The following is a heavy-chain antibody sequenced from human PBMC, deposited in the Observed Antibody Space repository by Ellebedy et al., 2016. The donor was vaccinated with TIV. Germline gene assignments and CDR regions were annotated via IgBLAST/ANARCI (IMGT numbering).Heavy chain of an antibody. CDR3: ARDRRRIVRFLEWFGDRYYGMDV. D-gene: IGHD3-3*01. V-gene: IGHV1-18*01. CDR2: ISAYNGNT. Sequence: AASVKVSCKASGYTFTSYGISWVRQAPGQGLEWMGWISAYNGNTNYAQKLQGRVTMTTDTSTSTAYMALRSLRSDDTAVYYCARDRRRIVRFLEWFGDRYYGMDVWGQGTTVTVSS. J-gene: IGHJ6*02. CDR1: GYTFTSYG.